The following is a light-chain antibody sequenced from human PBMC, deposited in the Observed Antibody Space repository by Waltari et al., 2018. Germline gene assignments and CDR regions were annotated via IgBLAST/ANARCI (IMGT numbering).Light chain of an antibody. CDR2: EVS. CDR3: CSYAGSSFVV. J-gene: IGLJ2*01. V-gene: IGLV2-23*02. CDR1: SSDVGSHNL. Sequence: QSALTQPASVSGSPGPSITLSCTGTSSDVGSHNLVSWYQPHPGKAPTLMIYEVSKRPSGVSNRFSGSKSGNTASLTISGLQAEDEADYYCCSYAGSSFVVFGGGTKLTVL.